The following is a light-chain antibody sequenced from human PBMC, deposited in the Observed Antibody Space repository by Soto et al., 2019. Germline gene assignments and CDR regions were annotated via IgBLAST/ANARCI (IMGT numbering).Light chain of an antibody. Sequence: EIVWTQSPGTLSSSPGERATLSCRASQSVSNTYLAWYQQKPGQAPRLLIYDASSSATGIPDRFSGSVSATDFTLTISRLEPEVFAVYYCQQYGRSPGLLTFGPGTRVHIK. CDR1: QSVSNTY. J-gene: IGKJ3*01. V-gene: IGKV3-20*01. CDR3: QQYGRSPGLLT. CDR2: DAS.